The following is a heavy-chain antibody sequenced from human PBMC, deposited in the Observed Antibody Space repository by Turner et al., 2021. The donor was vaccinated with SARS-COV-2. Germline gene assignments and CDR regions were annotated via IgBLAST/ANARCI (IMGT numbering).Heavy chain of an antibody. CDR3: ARQAETAEIPAAYFDH. CDR1: GDSLSGSVPY. V-gene: IGHV4-39*01. D-gene: IGHD2-2*01. Sequence: QLQLQESGPGLVKSSGTLSLTCTVSGDSLSGSVPYWAWIRQPPGKGLGWVGNIYFTGSANYNPSLRSRATILVDTSKNQFSLTLTSVTAADTAVYFCARQAETAEIPAAYFDHWGQGTLLTVSS. J-gene: IGHJ4*02. CDR2: IYFTGSA.